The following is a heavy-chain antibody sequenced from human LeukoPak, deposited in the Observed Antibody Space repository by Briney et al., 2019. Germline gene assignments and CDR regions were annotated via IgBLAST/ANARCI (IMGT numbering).Heavy chain of an antibody. CDR1: GGSFSGYY. D-gene: IGHD3-10*01. CDR3: ARGLYGSGSSAVDY. V-gene: IGHV4-34*01. Sequence: SETLSLTCAVYGGSFSGYYWSWIRQPPGKGLEWIGEINHSGSTNYNPSLKSRVTISVDTSKNQFSLKLSSVTAADTAVYYCARGLYGSGSSAVDYWGQGTLVTVSS. J-gene: IGHJ4*02. CDR2: INHSGST.